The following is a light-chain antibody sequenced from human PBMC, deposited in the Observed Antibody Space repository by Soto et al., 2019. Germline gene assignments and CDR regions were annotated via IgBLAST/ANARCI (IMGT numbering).Light chain of an antibody. V-gene: IGKV1-6*01. CDR3: LQDYNYPYT. J-gene: IGKJ2*01. CDR2: DAS. CDR1: QGISSD. Sequence: AIQMTQPPSSLSASVGDRVTITCRASQGISSDLGWYQHKPGKAPKLLIYDASNLQTGVPSRFSGSGSGTDFTLTISSLQPEDFATYYCLQDYNYPYTFGQWTKVDIK.